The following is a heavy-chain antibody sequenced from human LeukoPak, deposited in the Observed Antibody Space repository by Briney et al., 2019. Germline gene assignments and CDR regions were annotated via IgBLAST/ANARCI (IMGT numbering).Heavy chain of an antibody. CDR1: GFTFSSYG. Sequence: PGGSLRLSCAASGFTFSSYGMHWVRQAPGKGLEWVAVISYDGSNKYYADSVKGRFTISRDNSKNTLYLQMNSLRAEDTAVYYCAKEGYSGYDIDYWGQGTLVTVSS. CDR3: AKEGYSGYDIDY. CDR2: ISYDGSNK. D-gene: IGHD5-12*01. V-gene: IGHV3-30*18. J-gene: IGHJ4*02.